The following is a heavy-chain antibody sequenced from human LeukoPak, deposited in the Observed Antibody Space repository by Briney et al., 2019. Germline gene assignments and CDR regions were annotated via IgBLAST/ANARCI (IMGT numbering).Heavy chain of an antibody. J-gene: IGHJ4*02. D-gene: IGHD3-22*01. Sequence: ASVKVSCKASGYTFTGYYMHWVRQAPGQGLEWMGWINPNSGGTNYAQKFQGRVTMSRDTSISTAYMELSRLRSDDTAVYYCARDLHKYNYDGSGYPPYWGQGTLVTVSS. V-gene: IGHV1-2*02. CDR1: GYTFTGYY. CDR2: INPNSGGT. CDR3: ARDLHKYNYDGSGYPPY.